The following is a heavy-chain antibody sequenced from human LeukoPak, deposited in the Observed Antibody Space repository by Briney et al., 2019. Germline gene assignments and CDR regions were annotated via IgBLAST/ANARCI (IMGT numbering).Heavy chain of an antibody. CDR3: AREKAGFDI. Sequence: GASVKVSCKASGYTFTGYYMHWVRQAPGQGLEWMGGIIPIFGTANYAQKFQGRVTITADESTSTAYMELSSLRSEDTAVYYCAREKAGFDIWGQGTMVTVSS. CDR2: IIPIFGTA. J-gene: IGHJ3*02. V-gene: IGHV1-69*13. CDR1: GYTFTGYY.